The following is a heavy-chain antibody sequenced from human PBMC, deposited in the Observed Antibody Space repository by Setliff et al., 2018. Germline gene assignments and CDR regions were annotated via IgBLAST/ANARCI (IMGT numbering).Heavy chain of an antibody. D-gene: IGHD2-2*01. Sequence: ASVKVSCKTSGFVFITYAITWVRQAPGQGLEWMGWINAGNGNTKYSQKFQDRVTITRDTSATTAYMDLRSLRSDDTAVYYCARAPGTVVVPASRSAFDIWGQGTMVTVSS. V-gene: IGHV1-3*01. CDR1: GFVFITYA. J-gene: IGHJ3*02. CDR3: ARAPGTVVVPASRSAFDI. CDR2: INAGNGNT.